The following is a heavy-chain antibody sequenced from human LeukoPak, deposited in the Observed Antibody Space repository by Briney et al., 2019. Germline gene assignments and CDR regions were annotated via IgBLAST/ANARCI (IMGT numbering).Heavy chain of an antibody. V-gene: IGHV4-34*01. CDR1: GGSFSGYY. CDR3: ARGLSNCSGGSCYSLTYYYYYGMDV. Sequence: SETLSLTCAVYGGSFSGYYWSWIRQPPGKGLEWIGEINHSGSTNYNPSLKSRVTISVDTSKNQFSLKLGSVTAADTAVYYCARGLSNCSGGSCYSLTYYYYYGMDVWGKGTTVTVSS. CDR2: INHSGST. D-gene: IGHD2-15*01. J-gene: IGHJ6*04.